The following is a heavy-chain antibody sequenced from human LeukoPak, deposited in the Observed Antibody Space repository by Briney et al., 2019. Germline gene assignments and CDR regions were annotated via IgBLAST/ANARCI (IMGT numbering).Heavy chain of an antibody. CDR1: GFSFSNSW. D-gene: IGHD3-22*01. CDR2: IKKDGSEK. J-gene: IGHJ3*02. CDR3: ASQDSNNAFEI. Sequence: PGGSLRLSCAASGFSFSNSWMSWVRQAPGKGLEWVANIKKDGSEKIYGDSVKGRLTISRDNAKSSLFLKMNSLRPEDTAVYYCASQDSNNAFEIWGQGTKVTVSS. V-gene: IGHV3-7*01.